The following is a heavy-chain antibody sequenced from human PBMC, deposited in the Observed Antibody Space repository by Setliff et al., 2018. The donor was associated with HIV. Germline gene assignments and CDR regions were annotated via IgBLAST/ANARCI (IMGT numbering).Heavy chain of an antibody. V-gene: IGHV4-34*01. J-gene: IGHJ4*02. Sequence: GSLRLSCAASGFTFSSYEMNWVRQAPGKGLEWIGEIQHSGRINYNPSLRSRVTTSVDTSKNQFSLKLSSVTAADTAVYYCARDRAWYYYGSGSVFDYWGQGTLVTVSS. CDR1: GFTFSSYE. CDR2: IQHSGRI. D-gene: IGHD3-10*01. CDR3: ARDRAWYYYGSGSVFDY.